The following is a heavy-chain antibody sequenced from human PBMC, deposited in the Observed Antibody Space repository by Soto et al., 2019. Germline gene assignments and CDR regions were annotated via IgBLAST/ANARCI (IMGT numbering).Heavy chain of an antibody. V-gene: IGHV1-18*01. CDR2: ISAYNGNT. J-gene: IGHJ2*01. D-gene: IGHD3-22*01. CDR3: ARERYYYDSSGYYYGRYFDL. Sequence: QVQLVQSGAEVKKPGASVKVSCKASGYTFTSYGISWVRQAPGQGLEWMGWISAYNGNTNYAQKLQGRVTITTDTSTSTAYMELRSLRSDDTAVYYCARERYYYDSSGYYYGRYFDLWGRGTLVTVSS. CDR1: GYTFTSYG.